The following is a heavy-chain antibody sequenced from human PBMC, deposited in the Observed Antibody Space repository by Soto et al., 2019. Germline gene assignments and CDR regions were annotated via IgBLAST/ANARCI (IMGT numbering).Heavy chain of an antibody. CDR1: GDSVSSNSAA. CDR2: TYSRSKWYN. D-gene: IGHD6-13*01. V-gene: IGHV6-1*01. CDR3: ARDPYSSSWSDCGMDV. Sequence: SQTLSLTCAISGDSVSSNSAAWNWIRQSPSRDLECLGRTYSRSKWYNAYAVSVKSRITINPDTCKNQFSLQLTSVTTEDTAVDYSARDPYSSSWSDCGMDVWGQGTTVTLSS. J-gene: IGHJ6*02.